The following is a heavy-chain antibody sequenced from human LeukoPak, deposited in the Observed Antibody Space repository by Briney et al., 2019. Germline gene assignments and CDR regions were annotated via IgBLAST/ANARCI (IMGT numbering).Heavy chain of an antibody. CDR1: GGSISSYY. V-gene: IGHV4-59*01. J-gene: IGHJ3*02. D-gene: IGHD3-9*01. Sequence: PSETLSLTCTVSGGSISSYYWSWIRQPPGKGLEWIGYIYYSGSTNYNPSLKGRVTISVDTSKNQFSLKLSSVTAADTAVYYCARGDILTGYYDAFDIWGQGTMVTVSS. CDR3: ARGDILTGYYDAFDI. CDR2: IYYSGST.